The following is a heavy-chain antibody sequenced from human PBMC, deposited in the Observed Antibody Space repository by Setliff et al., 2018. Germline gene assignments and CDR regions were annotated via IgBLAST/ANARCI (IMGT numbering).Heavy chain of an antibody. Sequence: GGSLRLSCAASGFTLSGYGMHWVRQAPGKGLEWVAFIRYDGNNKYYADSVKGRFTISRDNAQNSLYLQMNNLRAEDTAVYFCARVRSNGWEEPDYWGQGTLVTVSS. CDR2: IRYDGNNK. CDR3: ARVRSNGWEEPDY. J-gene: IGHJ4*02. D-gene: IGHD6-19*01. CDR1: GFTLSGYG. V-gene: IGHV3-30*02.